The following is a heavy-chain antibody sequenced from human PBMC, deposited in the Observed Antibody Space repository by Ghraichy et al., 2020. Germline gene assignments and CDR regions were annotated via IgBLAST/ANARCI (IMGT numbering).Heavy chain of an antibody. D-gene: IGHD6-6*01. V-gene: IGHV5-51*01. CDR3: ARRTRSSDLIDY. Sequence: GESLNISCKGSGYSFSSYWIAWVRQMPGKGLEWMGTIYPADSDSAYSPSFQGQVTMSADKSISTAYLQWSSLKASDTAMYYCARRTRSSDLIDYWGQGTLVTVSS. CDR2: IYPADSDS. J-gene: IGHJ4*02. CDR1: GYSFSSYW.